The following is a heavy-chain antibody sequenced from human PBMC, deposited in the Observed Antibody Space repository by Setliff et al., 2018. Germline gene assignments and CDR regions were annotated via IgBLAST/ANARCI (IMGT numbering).Heavy chain of an antibody. D-gene: IGHD3-10*01. J-gene: IGHJ4*02. Sequence: ASVKVSCKASGYTFTDYGITWVRQAPGQGLEWMGWINNYNFNTQYSQKFLGRVTMTTDTSARTAYMELRSLRSDDTALYFCARINFYVSNNYYHASDYWGQGTLVTVSS. CDR3: ARINFYVSNNYYHASDY. CDR1: GYTFTDYG. CDR2: INNYNFNT. V-gene: IGHV1-18*01.